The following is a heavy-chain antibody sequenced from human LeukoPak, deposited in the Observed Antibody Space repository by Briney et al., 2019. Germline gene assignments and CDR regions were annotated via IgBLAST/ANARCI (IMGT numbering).Heavy chain of an antibody. Sequence: GGSLRLSCAVSGFIFSDFSMSWVRQAPGKGLEWVAKMSEDGNEIFYVDSVKGRFTISRDNTKKSLYLQLNSLRPEDSAVYYCARPRGCGSARCNNFDYWGQGTLVTVSS. CDR2: MSEDGNEI. V-gene: IGHV3-7*01. CDR3: ARPRGCGSARCNNFDY. CDR1: GFIFSDFS. J-gene: IGHJ4*02. D-gene: IGHD2-2*01.